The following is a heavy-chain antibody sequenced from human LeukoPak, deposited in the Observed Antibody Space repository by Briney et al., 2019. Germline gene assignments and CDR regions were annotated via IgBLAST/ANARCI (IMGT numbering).Heavy chain of an antibody. J-gene: IGHJ5*02. Sequence: PSETLSLTCTVSSGSISSTNYCWGWIRQPPGKGLEWIGSVYYSGSSYYNPSLKSRVTISVDTSKNQFSLKLSSVTAADTAVYYCARQYSGYLRNWFDPWGQGTLVTVSS. CDR2: VYYSGSS. CDR1: SGSISSTNYC. CDR3: ARQYSGYLRNWFDP. D-gene: IGHD5-12*01. V-gene: IGHV4-39*01.